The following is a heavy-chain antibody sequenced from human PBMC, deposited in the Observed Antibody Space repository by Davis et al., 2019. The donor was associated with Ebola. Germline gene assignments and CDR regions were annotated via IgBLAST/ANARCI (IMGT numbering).Heavy chain of an antibody. CDR3: ARDIPFSCYDY. Sequence: ESLKISCAASGFTFSSYTMNWVRQAPGKGLEWVSSIGSDGIHTFHADSVKGRFTISRDNAKNALYLQMNSLRAEDTAVYYCARDIPFSCYDYWGPGTLVTVSS. CDR1: GFTFSSYT. J-gene: IGHJ4*02. V-gene: IGHV3-21*01. CDR2: IGSDGIHT. D-gene: IGHD2-2*01.